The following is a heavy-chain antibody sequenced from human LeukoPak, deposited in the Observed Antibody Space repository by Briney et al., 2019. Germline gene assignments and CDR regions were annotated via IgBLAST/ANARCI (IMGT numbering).Heavy chain of an antibody. CDR2: ISAYNGNT. J-gene: IGHJ6*03. CDR1: GYTFTSYG. CDR3: ARVYCSGGSCYSLGALEKNYYYYYYMDV. D-gene: IGHD2-15*01. V-gene: IGHV1-18*01. Sequence: ASVKVSCKASGYTFTSYGISWVRQAPGQGLEWMGWISAYNGNTNYAQKLQGRVTMTTDTSTSTAYMELRSLRSDDTAVYYCARVYCSGGSCYSLGALEKNYYYYYYMDVWGKGTTVTISS.